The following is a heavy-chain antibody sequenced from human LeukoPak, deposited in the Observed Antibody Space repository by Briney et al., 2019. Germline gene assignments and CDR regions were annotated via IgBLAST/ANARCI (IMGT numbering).Heavy chain of an antibody. CDR2: INSNSGGT. CDR3: ARTSIAARRADFDY. V-gene: IGHV1-2*02. D-gene: IGHD6-6*01. J-gene: IGHJ4*02. Sequence: EASVKVSCKTSGYTFTDYYIHWMRQAPGQGLEWMGWINSNSGGTSYAQKFQGGVTLTRDTPTRTAFMELNRLTSDDTAVYYCARTSIAARRADFDYWGQGTVVTVSS. CDR1: GYTFTDYY.